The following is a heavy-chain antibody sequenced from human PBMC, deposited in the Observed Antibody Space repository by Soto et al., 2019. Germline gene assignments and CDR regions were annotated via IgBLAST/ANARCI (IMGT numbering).Heavy chain of an antibody. CDR2: IDPTSTEI. J-gene: IGHJ4*02. D-gene: IGHD2-15*01. CDR3: ARDYLAGDPREAFDS. V-gene: IGHV3-21*01. Sequence: EVQLVESGGGLVKPGESLRLSCTASGFNFGAVSLSWVRQAPGKGLEWVSSIDPTSTEIHYADSVEGRFSVYRDSTKNSLYLQMISLRFEDTGVYYCARDYLAGDPREAFDSWGKGTLVTVSS. CDR1: GFNFGAVS.